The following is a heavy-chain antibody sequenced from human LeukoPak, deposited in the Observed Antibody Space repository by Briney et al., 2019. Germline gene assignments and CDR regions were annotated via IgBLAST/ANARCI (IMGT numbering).Heavy chain of an antibody. CDR1: GGSITSYY. D-gene: IGHD1-7*01. Sequence: SETLSLTCAVSGGSITSYYWSWIRQPPGKGLEWIGYIFYTGSTSYTPSLKSRVTMSVDTSKSQFSLKLSSVTAAATVVYYCARVTGATFDYWVQGTLVTVCS. V-gene: IGHV4-59*01. CDR2: IFYTGST. CDR3: ARVTGATFDY. J-gene: IGHJ4*02.